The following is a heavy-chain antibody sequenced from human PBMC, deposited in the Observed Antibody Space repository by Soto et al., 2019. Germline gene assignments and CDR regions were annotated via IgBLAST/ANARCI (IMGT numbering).Heavy chain of an antibody. J-gene: IGHJ3*02. CDR3: ARDLLLFRYFDWPCDAFYI. V-gene: IGHV1-18*01. D-gene: IGHD3-9*01. CDR1: GYTFTSYG. CDR2: ISAYNGNT. Sequence: ASVKASCKASGYTFTSYGLSWVRQAPGQGLEWMGWISAYNGNTNYAQKLQGRVTMTTDTSTSTAYMELRSLRSDDTAVYYCARDLLLFRYFDWPCDAFYICGRGTMVTGS.